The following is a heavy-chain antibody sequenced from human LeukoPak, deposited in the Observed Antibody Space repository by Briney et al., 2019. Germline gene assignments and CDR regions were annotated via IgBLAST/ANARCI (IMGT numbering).Heavy chain of an antibody. D-gene: IGHD3-22*01. CDR3: AREGEAPYDSSLGAAFDI. Sequence: GASVKVSFKASGYTFTDYDMHWVRQAPGQGLEWMGRINANNGGTNYSQKLQGRVTITRDTSISKGYMELSRLRSDDTAVYYCAREGEAPYDSSLGAAFDIWGQGTLVTVSS. CDR1: GYTFTDYD. V-gene: IGHV1-2*06. J-gene: IGHJ3*02. CDR2: INANNGGT.